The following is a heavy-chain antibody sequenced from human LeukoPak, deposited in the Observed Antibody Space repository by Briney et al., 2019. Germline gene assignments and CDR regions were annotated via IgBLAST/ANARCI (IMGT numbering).Heavy chain of an antibody. CDR2: LYYSGST. CDR3: ARGGSGISNAFDI. V-gene: IGHV4-59*01. Sequence: PSETLSLTCSVSGGSISSYYWSWIRQPPGKGLEWIGYLYYSGSTNSNPSVKSRVTMSVDTSKNQFSLKLRPVTAADTAVYYCARGGSGISNAFDIWGQGTMVTVSS. D-gene: IGHD3-10*01. J-gene: IGHJ3*02. CDR1: GGSISSYY.